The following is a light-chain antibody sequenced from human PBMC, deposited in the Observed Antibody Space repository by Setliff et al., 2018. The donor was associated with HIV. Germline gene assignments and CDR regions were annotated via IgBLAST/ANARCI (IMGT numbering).Light chain of an antibody. V-gene: IGLV2-11*01. CDR2: DAN. CDR1: SSDVGDYNH. Sequence: SVLTQPRSVSGSPGQSVTISCTGTSSDVGDYNHVSWYQQHPGRAPKLIIYDANKRPSGVPDRFSASKSGNTASLTISGLQAEDEADYYCPYAGKFTWLLGGGTKVTVL. J-gene: IGLJ2*01. CDR3: CPYAGKFTWL.